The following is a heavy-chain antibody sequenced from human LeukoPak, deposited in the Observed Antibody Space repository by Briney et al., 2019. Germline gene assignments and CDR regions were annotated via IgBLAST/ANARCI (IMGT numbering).Heavy chain of an antibody. V-gene: IGHV3-30*18. CDR1: GFTFSSYG. J-gene: IGHJ4*02. Sequence: GGSLRLSCAASGFTFSSYGMHWVRQAPGKGLVWVAVISYDGSNKYYADSVKGRFTISRDNSKNTLYLQMNSLRAEDTAVYYCAKDHRWSHGDYVDYWGQGTLVTVSS. D-gene: IGHD2-15*01. CDR3: AKDHRWSHGDYVDY. CDR2: ISYDGSNK.